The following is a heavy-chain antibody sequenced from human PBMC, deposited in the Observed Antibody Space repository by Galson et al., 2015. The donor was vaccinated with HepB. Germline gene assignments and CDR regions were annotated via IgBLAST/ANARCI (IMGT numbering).Heavy chain of an antibody. D-gene: IGHD2-15*01. CDR1: GFTFSSYS. Sequence: SLRLSCAASGFTFSSYSMNWVRQAPGKGLEWVSYISSSSSTIYYADSVKGRFTISRDNAKNSLYLQMNSLRAEDTAVYYCARDGDIVVVVAEHAFDIWGQGTMVTVSS. V-gene: IGHV3-48*01. CDR3: ARDGDIVVVVAEHAFDI. J-gene: IGHJ3*02. CDR2: ISSSSSTI.